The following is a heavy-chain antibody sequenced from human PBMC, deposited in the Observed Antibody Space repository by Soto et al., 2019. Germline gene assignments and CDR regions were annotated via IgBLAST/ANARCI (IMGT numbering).Heavy chain of an antibody. J-gene: IGHJ4*02. CDR1: GFSLTTNDVG. CDR2: IYWDDDK. D-gene: IGHD3-3*02. V-gene: IGHV2-5*02. CDR3: AHPLYIRSNFDS. Sequence: QITLKESGPTLVKPAQTLTLTCTFSGFSLTTNDVGVGWIRQPPGKALEWLAVIYWDDDKRFTSFLKRRLTTTTDTAKGQVVLKMSNMGPLNTGTFFCAHPLYIRSNFDSWGRGALVTVSS.